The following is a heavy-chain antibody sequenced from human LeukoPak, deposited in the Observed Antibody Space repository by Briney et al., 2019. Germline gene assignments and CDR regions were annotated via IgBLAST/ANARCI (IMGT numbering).Heavy chain of an antibody. Sequence: GGSLRLSCAASGFTFEDYHMNWIRQAPGKGLKWISYIGGRGRSIYYTDSVKGRVTISRDSAKNSLYLQMNSLRAEDTAVYYCARHQARGDYNYYYYGMDVWGQGTTVTVSS. V-gene: IGHV3-11*01. J-gene: IGHJ6*02. CDR2: IGGRGRSI. D-gene: IGHD4-17*01. CDR1: GFTFEDYH. CDR3: ARHQARGDYNYYYYGMDV.